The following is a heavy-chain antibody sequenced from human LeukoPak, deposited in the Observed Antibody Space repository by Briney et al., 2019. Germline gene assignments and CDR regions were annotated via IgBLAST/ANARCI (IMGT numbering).Heavy chain of an antibody. Sequence: PGGSLRLSCAASGFTFSNAWMSWVRQAPGKGLEWVGRIKSKTDGGTTDYAAPVKGRFTISRDDSKNTLYLQMNSLKTEDKAVYYCTTFDIVVVPAARLAPYYYYMDVWGKGTTVTVSS. CDR1: GFTFSNAW. V-gene: IGHV3-15*01. CDR3: TTFDIVVVPAARLAPYYYYMDV. J-gene: IGHJ6*03. D-gene: IGHD2-2*01. CDR2: IKSKTDGGTT.